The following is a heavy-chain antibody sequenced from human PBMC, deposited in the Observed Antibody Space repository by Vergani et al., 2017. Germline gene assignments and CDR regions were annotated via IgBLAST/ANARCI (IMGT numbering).Heavy chain of an antibody. CDR1: GFTFSSYA. Sequence: EVQLLESGGGLVQPGGSLRLSCAASGFTFSSYAMSWVRQAPGKGLEWVSAISGSGGSTYYADSVKGRFTISRDNSKNTLYLQMNSLRAEDTAVYYCAKWVYGSGSYSYYFDYWGQGTLVTVSS. CDR2: ISGSGGST. J-gene: IGHJ4*02. D-gene: IGHD3-10*01. CDR3: AKWVYGSGSYSYYFDY. V-gene: IGHV3-23*01.